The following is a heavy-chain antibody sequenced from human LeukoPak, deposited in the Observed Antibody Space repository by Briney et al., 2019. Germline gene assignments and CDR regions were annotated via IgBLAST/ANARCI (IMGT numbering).Heavy chain of an antibody. CDR1: GGSISSSSYY. CDR3: ARAPPGTWIQLRHFDY. D-gene: IGHD5-18*01. J-gene: IGHJ4*02. CDR2: IYYSGST. V-gene: IGHV4-39*01. Sequence: SETLSLTCTVSGGSISSSSYYWGWIRQPPGKGLEWIGSIYYSGSTYYNPSLKSRVTISVDMSKNQFSLKLSSVTAADTAVYYCARAPPGTWIQLRHFDYWGQGTLDTVSS.